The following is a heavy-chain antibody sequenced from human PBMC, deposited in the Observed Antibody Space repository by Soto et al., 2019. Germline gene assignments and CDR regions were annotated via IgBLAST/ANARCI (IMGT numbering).Heavy chain of an antibody. CDR3: AKIVVVVAATGANYYYGMDV. V-gene: IGHV1-69*06. J-gene: IGHJ6*02. CDR1: GGTFSSYA. CDR2: IIPIFGTA. Sequence: EASVKVSCKASGGTFSSYAISWVRQAPGQGLEWMGGIIPIFGTANYAQKFQGRVTITADKSTSTAYMELSSLRSEDTAVYYCAKIVVVVAATGANYYYGMDVWGQGTTVTVSS. D-gene: IGHD2-15*01.